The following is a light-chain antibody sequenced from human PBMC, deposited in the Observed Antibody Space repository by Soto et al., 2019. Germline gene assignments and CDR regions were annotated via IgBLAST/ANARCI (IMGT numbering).Light chain of an antibody. CDR2: LGS. Sequence: EIVMTQSPLSLPVTPGEPATISCRSSQSLLRRDGYYYLDWYLQKPGQSPQLLIYLGSIRASGVPDRFSGSGSGTYFTLKISRVEAEDVGVYYCMQPQHSPFTFDPGTTVEI. CDR3: MQPQHSPFT. CDR1: QSLLRRDGYYY. J-gene: IGKJ3*01. V-gene: IGKV2-28*01.